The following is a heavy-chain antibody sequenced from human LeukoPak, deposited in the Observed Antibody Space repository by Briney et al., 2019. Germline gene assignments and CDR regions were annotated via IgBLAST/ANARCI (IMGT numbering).Heavy chain of an antibody. J-gene: IGHJ4*02. CDR2: IYYSGST. CDR1: GGSISSGDYY. Sequence: SETLSLTCTLSGGSISSGDYYWSWIRQHPGKGLEWIGNIYYSGSTSYNPSLKSRVTISVDTSKNQFSLRLSSVTAADTAVYYCARVYCSGGSCYLDYWGQGTRVPVSS. V-gene: IGHV4-31*03. CDR3: ARVYCSGGSCYLDY. D-gene: IGHD2-15*01.